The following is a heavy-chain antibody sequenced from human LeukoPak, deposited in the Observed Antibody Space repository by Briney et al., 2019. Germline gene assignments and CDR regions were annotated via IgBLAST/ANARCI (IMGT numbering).Heavy chain of an antibody. CDR1: GFKYDDHA. J-gene: IGHJ4*02. CDR3: AKDRTAYSYGSIDH. D-gene: IGHD5-18*01. CDR2: ITWNSGRI. Sequence: GGSLRLSCAASGFKYDDHAMLWVRQAPGKGLEWVSGITWNSGRIGYADSVKGRFTISRDNAKNSLYLQVNSLREEDTALYYCAKDRTAYSYGSIDHWGQGTLVTVSS. V-gene: IGHV3-9*01.